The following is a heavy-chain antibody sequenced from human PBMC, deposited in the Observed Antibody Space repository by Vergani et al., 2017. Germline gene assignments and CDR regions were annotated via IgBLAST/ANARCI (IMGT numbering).Heavy chain of an antibody. CDR3: ARQVASSSSFIWFDP. V-gene: IGHV4-39*01. J-gene: IGHJ5*02. CDR2: IYYSGST. D-gene: IGHD6-6*01. Sequence: QLQLQESGPGLVKPSETLSLTCTVSGGSISISSYYWGWIRQPPGKGLEWIGSIYYSGSTYYNPSLKSRVTISVDTSKNQFSLKLSSVTAADTAVYYCARQVASSSSFIWFDPWGQGTLVTVSS. CDR1: GGSISISSYY.